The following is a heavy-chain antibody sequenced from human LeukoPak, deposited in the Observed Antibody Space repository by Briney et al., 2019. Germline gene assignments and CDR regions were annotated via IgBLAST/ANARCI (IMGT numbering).Heavy chain of an antibody. D-gene: IGHD3-16*01. CDR3: ATYTHWVAGDV. CDR2: VNQDGSAK. Sequence: GGFLRLSCAASGFTFSSHWMHWVRQAPGKGLEWVANVNQDGSAKGYVDSVKGRFTISRDNARNSLYLQMSSLRPEDTAVYYCATYTHWVAGDVWGQGTTVTVSS. J-gene: IGHJ6*02. V-gene: IGHV3-7*01. CDR1: GFTFSSHW.